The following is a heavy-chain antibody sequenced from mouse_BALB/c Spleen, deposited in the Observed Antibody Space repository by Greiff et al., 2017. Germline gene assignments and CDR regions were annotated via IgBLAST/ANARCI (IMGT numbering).Heavy chain of an antibody. CDR2: ISSGSSTI. V-gene: IGHV5-17*02. CDR1: GFTFSSFG. D-gene: IGHD1-1*01. J-gene: IGHJ4*01. Sequence: EVKLVESGGGLVQPGGSRKLSCAASGFTFSSFGMHWVRQAPEKGLEWVAYISSGSSTIYYPDTVTGRFTISRDNAKNTLYLEMSSLRSEDTAMYYCARAVYYGSSLYAMDYWGQGTSVTVSS. CDR3: ARAVYYGSSLYAMDY.